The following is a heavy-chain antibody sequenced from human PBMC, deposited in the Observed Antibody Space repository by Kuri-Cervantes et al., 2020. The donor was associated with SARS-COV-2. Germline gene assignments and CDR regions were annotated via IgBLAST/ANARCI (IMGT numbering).Heavy chain of an antibody. CDR3: ATHSMVRGVLDSFDM. Sequence: GGSLRLSCAASGFTFSSYWMSWVRQAPGKGLEWVAVISYDGSNKYYADSVKGRFTISRDISKNTLYLQMNSLRSEDTAVYYCATHSMVRGVLDSFDMWGQGTMVTVSS. CDR2: ISYDGSNK. CDR1: GFTFSSYW. V-gene: IGHV3-30-3*01. J-gene: IGHJ3*02. D-gene: IGHD3-10*01.